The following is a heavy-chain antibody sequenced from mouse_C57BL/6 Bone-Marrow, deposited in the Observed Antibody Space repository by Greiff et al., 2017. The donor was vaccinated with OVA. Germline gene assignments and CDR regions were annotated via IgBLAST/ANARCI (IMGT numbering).Heavy chain of an antibody. V-gene: IGHV1-76*01. CDR1: GYTFTDYY. D-gene: IGHD6-5*01. CDR3: ARWSLLWYFDV. Sequence: QVQLQQSGAELVRPGASVKLSCKASGYTFTDYYINWVKQRPGQGLEWIARIYPGSGNTYYNEKFKGKATLTAEKSSSTAYMQLSSLTSEDSAVYFCARWSLLWYFDVWGTGTTVTVSS. J-gene: IGHJ1*03. CDR2: IYPGSGNT.